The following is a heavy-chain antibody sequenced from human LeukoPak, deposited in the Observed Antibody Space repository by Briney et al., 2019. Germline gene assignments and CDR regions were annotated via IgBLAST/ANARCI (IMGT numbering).Heavy chain of an antibody. J-gene: IGHJ4*02. CDR3: ARDSGLDGDSSGYIDY. Sequence: ASVKVSCKASRGTFSSYAISWVRQAPGQGLEWMGGIIPIFGTANYAQKFQGRVTITTDESTSTAYMELSSLRSEDTAVYYCARDSGLDGDSSGYIDYWGQGTLVTVSS. CDR1: RGTFSSYA. CDR2: IIPIFGTA. V-gene: IGHV1-69*05. D-gene: IGHD3-22*01.